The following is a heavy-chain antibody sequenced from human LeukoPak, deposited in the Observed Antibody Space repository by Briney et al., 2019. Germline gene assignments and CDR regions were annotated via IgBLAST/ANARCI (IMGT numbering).Heavy chain of an antibody. CDR2: IYYSGST. D-gene: IGHD3-16*02. J-gene: IGHJ4*02. CDR1: GGSISSYY. V-gene: IGHV4-59*01. CDR3: ARGSPGYDYVWGSYRYDYYFDY. Sequence: SETLSLTCTVSGGSISSYYWSWIWQPPGKGLEWIGYIYYSGSTNYNPSLKSRVTISVDTSKNQFSLKLSSVTAADTAVYYCARGSPGYDYVWGSYRYDYYFDYWGQGTLVTVSS.